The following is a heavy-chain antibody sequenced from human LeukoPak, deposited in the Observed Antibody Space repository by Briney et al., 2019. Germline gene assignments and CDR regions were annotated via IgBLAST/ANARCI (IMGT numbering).Heavy chain of an antibody. D-gene: IGHD5-18*01. CDR2: INTYNGNT. CDR1: GYTFSSYG. J-gene: IGHJ4*02. V-gene: IGHV1-18*01. Sequence: GASVKVSCKASGYTFSSYGISWVRQAPGQGLEWMGWINTYNGNTNYAQKVQGRVTMTTDTSTSTAYMELRSLRSDDTAVYYCARERGGYSYGDYWGQGTLVTVSS. CDR3: ARERGGYSYGDY.